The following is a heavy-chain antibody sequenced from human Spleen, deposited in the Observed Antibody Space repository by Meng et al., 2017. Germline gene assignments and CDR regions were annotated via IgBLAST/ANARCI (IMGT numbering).Heavy chain of an antibody. V-gene: IGHV3-48*03. J-gene: IGHJ4*02. D-gene: IGHD6-19*01. CDR3: ASWSTVGYSSGWDMFDY. Sequence: GESLKISCAASGFTFSSYEMNWVRQAPGKGLEWVSYISSSGSTIYYADSVKGRFTISRDNAKNSLYLQMNSLRAEDTAVYYCASWSTVGYSSGWDMFDYWGQGTLVTVSS. CDR2: ISSSGSTI. CDR1: GFTFSSYE.